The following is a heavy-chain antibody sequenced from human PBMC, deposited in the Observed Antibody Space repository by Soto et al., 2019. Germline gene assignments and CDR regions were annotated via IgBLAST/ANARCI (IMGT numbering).Heavy chain of an antibody. Sequence: QVQLQESGPGLVKPSETLSLTCAVSGDSISSYYCLWVRQPPGKGLESIGYLYYGRSANYNPSLKSGVTLSVDTSTNQCSLTLSSMTAADTAVYYFALRSMAVVPEYWGQGTLVTVSS. CDR3: ALRSMAVVPEY. CDR2: LYYGRSA. V-gene: IGHV4-59*01. CDR1: GDSISSYY. J-gene: IGHJ4*02. D-gene: IGHD3-22*01.